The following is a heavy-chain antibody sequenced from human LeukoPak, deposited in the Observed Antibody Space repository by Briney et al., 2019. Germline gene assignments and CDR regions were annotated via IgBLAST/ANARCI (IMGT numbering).Heavy chain of an antibody. D-gene: IGHD3-3*01. CDR1: GFTFDDYA. CDR2: IRGKPYGETT. J-gene: IGHJ4*02. CDR3: TRGSDTIFGVARDGFDS. V-gene: IGHV3-49*05. Sequence: NPGGSLRLSCPASGFTFDDYAMSWFRQAPGKGLEWVGFIRGKPYGETTEYAASVQGRFTISRDDSESTTYLQLNSLKTEDTAVYYCTRGSDTIFGVARDGFDSWGQGTLVTVSS.